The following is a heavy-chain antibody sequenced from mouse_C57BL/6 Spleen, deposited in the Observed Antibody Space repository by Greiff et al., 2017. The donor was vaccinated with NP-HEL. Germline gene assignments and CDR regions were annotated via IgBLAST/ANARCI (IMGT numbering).Heavy chain of an antibody. V-gene: IGHV5-4*01. CDR1: GFTFSSYA. Sequence: EVQLVESGGGLVKPGGSLKLSCAASGFTFSSYAMSWVRQTPEKRLEWVATISDGGSYTYYPDNVKGRFTISRDNAKNNLYLQMSHLKSEDTAMYYCARDAGGSGYFDVWGTGTTVTVSS. CDR3: ARDAGGSGYFDV. J-gene: IGHJ1*03. CDR2: ISDGGSYT.